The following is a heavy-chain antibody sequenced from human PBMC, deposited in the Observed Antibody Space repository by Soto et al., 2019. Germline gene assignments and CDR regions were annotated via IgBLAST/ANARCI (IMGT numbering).Heavy chain of an antibody. CDR1: GGSISSSSYY. D-gene: IGHD3-22*01. CDR2: IYYSGST. J-gene: IGHJ4*02. Sequence: SETLSLTCTVSGGSISSSSYYWGWIRQPPGKGLEWIGSIYYSGSTYYNPSLKSRVTISVDTSKNQFSLKLSSVTAADTAVYYCARAWKYYYDSSGSSPYYFGYWGQGTLVTVSS. CDR3: ARAWKYYYDSSGSSPYYFGY. V-gene: IGHV4-39*01.